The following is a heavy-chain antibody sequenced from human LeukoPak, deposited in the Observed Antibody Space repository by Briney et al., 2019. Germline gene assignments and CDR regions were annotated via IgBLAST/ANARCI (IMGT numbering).Heavy chain of an antibody. CDR3: ARMGRSSWYADAFDI. V-gene: IGHV4-4*09. Sequence: PSETLSLTCTVSGGSISSYYWSWIRQPPGKGLEWIGYIYTSGSTNYNPSLKSRVTISVDTSKNRFSLKLSSVTAADTAVYYCARMGRSSWYADAFDIWGQGTMVTVSS. D-gene: IGHD6-13*01. CDR1: GGSISSYY. CDR2: IYTSGST. J-gene: IGHJ3*02.